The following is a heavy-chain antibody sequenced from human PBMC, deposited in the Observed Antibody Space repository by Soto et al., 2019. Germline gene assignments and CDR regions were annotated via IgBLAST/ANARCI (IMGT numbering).Heavy chain of an antibody. Sequence: PSETLSLTCTVSGGSVSSGNYYWSWIRQPPGKGLEWIGSVYYNGNTNYNPSLTSRVTISRDVSKNQFSLKLGSVTAADTAVYYCARTLVVTPFFDFWGQGTRVTVSS. CDR2: VYYNGNT. CDR1: GGSVSSGNYY. D-gene: IGHD2-21*02. J-gene: IGHJ4*02. V-gene: IGHV4-61*01. CDR3: ARTLVVTPFFDF.